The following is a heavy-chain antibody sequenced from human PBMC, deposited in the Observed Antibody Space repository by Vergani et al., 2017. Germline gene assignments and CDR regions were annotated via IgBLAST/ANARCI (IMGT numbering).Heavy chain of an antibody. CDR2: IIPILGIA. J-gene: IGHJ6*02. D-gene: IGHD4-11*01. V-gene: IGHV1-69*02. Sequence: QVQLVQSGAEVKKPGSSVKVSCKASGGTFSSYTISWVRQAPGQGLEWMGRIIPILGIANYAQKFQGRVTLTADKSTSTAYMELSSLRSEDTAVYYCAAGRTTVTLYYYYYGMDVWGQGTTVTVSS. CDR3: AAGRTTVTLYYYYYGMDV. CDR1: GGTFSSYT.